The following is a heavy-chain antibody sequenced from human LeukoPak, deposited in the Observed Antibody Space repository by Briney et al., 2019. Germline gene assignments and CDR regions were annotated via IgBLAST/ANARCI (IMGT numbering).Heavy chain of an antibody. CDR2: IHDTGST. J-gene: IGHJ4*02. V-gene: IGHV4-59*01. Sequence: SETLSLPCNVSSGSISNYYWSWIRQPPGKRLEWIVFIHDTGSTNYTPALESRVTISVDTSKNQFSLKLNSVTAADTAVYFCARSSGSRYYIDYWGQGTLVTVSS. CDR3: ARSSGSRYYIDY. D-gene: IGHD1-26*01. CDR1: SGSISNYY.